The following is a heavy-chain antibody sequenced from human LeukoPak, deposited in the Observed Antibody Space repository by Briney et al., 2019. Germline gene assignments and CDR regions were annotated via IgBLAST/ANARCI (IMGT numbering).Heavy chain of an antibody. CDR1: GYTFTGYY. CDR3: ARGFHTYYYDSSGPNAGY. D-gene: IGHD3-22*01. Sequence: ASVKVSCKASGYTFTGYYMHWVRQAPGQGLEWMGWISAYNGNTNYAQKLQGRVTMTTDTSTSTAYMELRSLRSDDTAVYYCARGFHTYYYDSSGPNAGYWGQGTLVTVSS. CDR2: ISAYNGNT. J-gene: IGHJ4*02. V-gene: IGHV1-18*04.